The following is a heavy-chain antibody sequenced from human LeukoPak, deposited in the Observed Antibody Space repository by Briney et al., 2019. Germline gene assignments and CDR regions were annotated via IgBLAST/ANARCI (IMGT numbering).Heavy chain of an antibody. D-gene: IGHD6-6*01. CDR1: GGSISSSNW. CDR3: ARDSDSSSDGGWFDP. J-gene: IGHJ5*02. CDR2: IYHSGST. V-gene: IGHV4-4*02. Sequence: PSGTLSLTCAVSGGSISSSNWWSWVRQPPGKGLEWIGEIYHSGSTNYNPSLKSRVTISVDKSKNQFSLKLSSVTAADTAVYYCARDSDSSSDGGWFDPWGQGTLVTVSS.